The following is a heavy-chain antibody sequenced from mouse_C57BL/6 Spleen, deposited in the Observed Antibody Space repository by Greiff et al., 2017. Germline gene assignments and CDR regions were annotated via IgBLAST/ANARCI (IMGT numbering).Heavy chain of an antibody. V-gene: IGHV1-78*01. D-gene: IGHD2-4*01. CDR3: ARAYYDYDDDVRFAY. CDR1: GYTFTDHT. Sequence: VQLQQSDAELVKPGASVKISCKVSGYTFTDHTIHWMKQRPEQGLEWIGYIYPRDGSTKYNEKFKGKATLTADKSSSTAYMQLNSLTSEDSAVYFCARAYYDYDDDVRFAYWGQGTLVTVSA. J-gene: IGHJ3*01. CDR2: IYPRDGST.